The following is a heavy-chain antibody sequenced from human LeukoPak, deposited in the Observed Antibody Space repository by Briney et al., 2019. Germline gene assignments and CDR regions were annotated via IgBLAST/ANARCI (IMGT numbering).Heavy chain of an antibody. D-gene: IGHD2-2*01. CDR2: ISSSSSYI. Sequence: GGSLRLSCAASGFTFSSYSMNWVRQAPGKGLEWVSSISSSSSYIYYADSVKGRFTISRDNAKNSLYLQMNSLRAEDTAVYYCPRGGAPVVPAAMDFDYWGQGTLVTVSS. CDR3: PRGGAPVVPAAMDFDY. V-gene: IGHV3-21*01. J-gene: IGHJ4*02. CDR1: GFTFSSYS.